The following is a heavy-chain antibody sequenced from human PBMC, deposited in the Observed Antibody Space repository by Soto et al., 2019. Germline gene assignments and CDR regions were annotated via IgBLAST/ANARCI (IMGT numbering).Heavy chain of an antibody. CDR1: GFTFSTYA. Sequence: GGSLRLSCAASGFTFSTYAMHWVRQAPGKGLEWVAVISYDGSSKYYADSVKGRFTISRDNSKNTLYLQMNSLRAEDTAVYYCARKDTGNYYYGMDVRGQGTTVIVSS. J-gene: IGHJ6*02. CDR3: ARKDTGNYYYGMDV. V-gene: IGHV3-30-3*01. CDR2: ISYDGSSK. D-gene: IGHD5-18*01.